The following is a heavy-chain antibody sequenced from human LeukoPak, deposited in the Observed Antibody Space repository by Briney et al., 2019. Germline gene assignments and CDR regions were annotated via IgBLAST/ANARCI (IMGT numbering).Heavy chain of an antibody. CDR2: ISGSGGST. Sequence: GGSLRLSCAASGFTFSSYAMSWVRQAPGKGLEWVSAISGSGGSTYYADSVKGRFTISRDNSKNTLYLQMNSLRAEDTAVYYCAKDIYPGGVIRHFDYWGQGTLVTVSS. V-gene: IGHV3-23*01. D-gene: IGHD3-16*02. J-gene: IGHJ4*02. CDR1: GFTFSSYA. CDR3: AKDIYPGGVIRHFDY.